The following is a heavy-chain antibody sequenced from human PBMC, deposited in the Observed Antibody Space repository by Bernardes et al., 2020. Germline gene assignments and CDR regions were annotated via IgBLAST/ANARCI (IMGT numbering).Heavy chain of an antibody. CDR1: GGSISSSNW. CDR2: IYHSGST. J-gene: IGHJ5*02. V-gene: IGHV4-4*02. CDR3: ARRGTGYQLHNPTSSWFDP. D-gene: IGHD2-2*01. Sequence: SEPLSLTCAVSGGSISSSNWWSCVRQPPGKGLEWIGEIYHSGSTNYNASLKSRVTISVDKSKNQFSLKLSSVTAADTAVYYCARRGTGYQLHNPTSSWFDPWGPGTLVTVSS.